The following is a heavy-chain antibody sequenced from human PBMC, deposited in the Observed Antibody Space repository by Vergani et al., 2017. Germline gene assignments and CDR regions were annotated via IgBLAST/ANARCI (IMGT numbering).Heavy chain of an antibody. J-gene: IGHJ5*02. Sequence: EVQLVESGGGLVQPGGSLRLSCAASGFTFSSYWMSWVRQAPGTGLEWVAKIKQDGSEKYYVDSVKGRFTISRDNAKNSLYLQMNSLRAEDTAVYYCARGQAGYQAVTSNWLDHWGQGTLVTVSS. CDR3: ARGQAGYQAVTSNWLDH. D-gene: IGHD2-2*01. CDR2: IKQDGSEK. CDR1: GFTFSSYW. V-gene: IGHV3-7*01.